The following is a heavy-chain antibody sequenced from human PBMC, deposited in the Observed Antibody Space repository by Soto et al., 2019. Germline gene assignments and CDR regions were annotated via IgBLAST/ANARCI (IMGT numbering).Heavy chain of an antibody. CDR3: ARSGDYEEYYFDY. J-gene: IGHJ4*02. V-gene: IGHV3-11*03. D-gene: IGHD3-22*01. CDR2: ISSSSSYT. Sequence: GGSLRLSCAASGFTFSDYYMSWIRQAPGKGLEWVSYISSSSSYTNYADSVKGRFTISRDNAKNSLYLQMNSLRAEDTAVYYCARSGDYEEYYFDYWGQGTLVTVSS. CDR1: GFTFSDYY.